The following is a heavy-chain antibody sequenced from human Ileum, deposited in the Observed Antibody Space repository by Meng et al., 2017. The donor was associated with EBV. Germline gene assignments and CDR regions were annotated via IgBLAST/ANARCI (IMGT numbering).Heavy chain of an antibody. Sequence: HVQLEESGPGLVRPSEPLSLPCTVSGGSISSYYWSWIRQPPGKGLEWIGYIYYSGSTNYNPSLKSRVTISVDTSKNQFSLNLSSVTAADTAVYYCARGGWSLDYWGQGTLVTVSS. CDR1: GGSISSYY. CDR3: ARGGWSLDY. V-gene: IGHV4-59*12. CDR2: IYYSGST. D-gene: IGHD2-15*01. J-gene: IGHJ4*02.